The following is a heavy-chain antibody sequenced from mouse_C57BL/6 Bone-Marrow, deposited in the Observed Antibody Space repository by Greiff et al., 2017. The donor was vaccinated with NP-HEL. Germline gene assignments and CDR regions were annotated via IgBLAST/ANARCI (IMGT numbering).Heavy chain of an antibody. J-gene: IGHJ4*01. CDR2: IDPYDSYT. Sequence: QVQLQQPGAELVMPGASVKLSCKASGYTFTSYWMNWVKQRHGQGLEWIGEIDPYDSYTNYNQKFKGKSTLTVYKSSSTAYMQLSSLTSEVSSVYYCAKRGDNSMDYWGQGTSLTVSS. V-gene: IGHV1-69*01. CDR1: GYTFTSYW. CDR3: AKRGDNSMDY.